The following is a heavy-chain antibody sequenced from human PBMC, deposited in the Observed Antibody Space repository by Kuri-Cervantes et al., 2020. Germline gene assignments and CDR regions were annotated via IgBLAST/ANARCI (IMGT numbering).Heavy chain of an antibody. D-gene: IGHD3-16*02. CDR1: GYTFTSYD. CDR2: MNPNSGNT. J-gene: IGHJ3*02. CDR3: ARVVITFGGVIVYDAFDI. Sequence: ASVKVSCKASGYTFTSYDINWVRQATGQGLEWVGWMNPNSGNTGYAQKFQGRVTMTRNTSISTAYMELSRLRSDDTAVYYCARVVITFGGVIVYDAFDIWGQGTMVTVSS. V-gene: IGHV1-8*01.